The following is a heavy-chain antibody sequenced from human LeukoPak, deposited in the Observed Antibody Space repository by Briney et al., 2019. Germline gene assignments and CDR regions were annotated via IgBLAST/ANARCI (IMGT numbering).Heavy chain of an antibody. CDR1: GGSISSGGYS. J-gene: IGHJ4*02. V-gene: IGHV4-30-2*01. D-gene: IGHD3-22*01. CDR3: ASGPYDSSGYYYSFDY. Sequence: SETLSLTCAVSGGSISSGGYSWSWIRQPPGKGLEWIGYIYHSGSTYYNPSLKSRVTISVDRPKNQFSLKLSSVTAADTAVYYCASGPYDSSGYYYSFDYWGQGTLVTVSS. CDR2: IYHSGST.